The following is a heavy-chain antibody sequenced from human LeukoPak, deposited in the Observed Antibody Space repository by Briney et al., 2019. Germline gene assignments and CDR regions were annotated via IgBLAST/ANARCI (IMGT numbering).Heavy chain of an antibody. Sequence: SETLSLTCTVSGGSISSYYWSWIRQPPGKGLEWIGYIYYSGSTNYNPSLKSRVTISVDTSKNQFSLKLSSVTAADTAVYYCARDRGVVMGYFDYWGQGTLDTVSS. CDR1: GGSISSYY. D-gene: IGHD2-15*01. V-gene: IGHV4-59*01. J-gene: IGHJ4*02. CDR3: ARDRGVVMGYFDY. CDR2: IYYSGST.